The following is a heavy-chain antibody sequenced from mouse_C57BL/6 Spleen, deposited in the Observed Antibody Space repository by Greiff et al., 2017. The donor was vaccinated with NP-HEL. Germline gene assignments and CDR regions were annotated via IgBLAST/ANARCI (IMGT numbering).Heavy chain of an antibody. CDR2: ISYDGSN. D-gene: IGHD2-4*01. CDR3: ARSLYDYDPAWFAY. CDR1: GYSITSGYY. V-gene: IGHV3-6*01. J-gene: IGHJ3*01. Sequence: EVQVVESGPGLVKPSQSLSLTCSVTGYSITSGYYWNWIRQFPGNKLEWMGYISYDGSNNYNPSLKNRISITRDTSKNQFFLKLNSVTTEDTATYYCARSLYDYDPAWFAYWGQGTLVTVSA.